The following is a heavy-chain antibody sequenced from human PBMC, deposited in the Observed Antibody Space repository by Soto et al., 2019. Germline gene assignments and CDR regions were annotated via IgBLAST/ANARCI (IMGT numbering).Heavy chain of an antibody. CDR1: GFTFSSYS. V-gene: IGHV3-21*01. Sequence: EVQLVESGGGLVKPGGSLRLSCAASGFTFSSYSMNWVRQAPGKGLEWVSSISSSSSYIYYADSVKGRFTISRDNAKHSLYLQMNSLRAEATAVYYCARDRGSTVPCLDYWCQGTLVTVAS. D-gene: IGHD3-16*01. J-gene: IGHJ4*02. CDR3: ARDRGSTVPCLDY. CDR2: ISSSSSYI.